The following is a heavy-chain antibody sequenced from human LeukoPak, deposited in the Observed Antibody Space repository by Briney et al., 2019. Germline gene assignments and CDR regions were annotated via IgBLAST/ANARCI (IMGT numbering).Heavy chain of an antibody. V-gene: IGHV4-30-4*08. CDR3: ARETGILTGYTYYFDY. CDR1: GGSISSGDYY. J-gene: IGHJ4*02. Sequence: SETLSLTCTVSGGSISSGDYYWSWIRQPPGKGLEWIGYIYYSGSTYYNPFLKSRVTISVDTSKNQCSLKLSSVAAADTAVYDCARETGILTGYTYYFDYWGQGTLVTVSS. CDR2: IYYSGST. D-gene: IGHD3-9*01.